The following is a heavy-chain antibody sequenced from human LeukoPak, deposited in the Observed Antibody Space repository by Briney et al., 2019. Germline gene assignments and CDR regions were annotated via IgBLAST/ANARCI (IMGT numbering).Heavy chain of an antibody. Sequence: SETLSLTCTVSGGSISSSSYYWGWIRQPPGKGLEWIGSIYYSGSTYYNPSLKSRVTISVDTSKNQFSLKLSSVTAADTAVYYCARAKWSDDAFDIWGQGTVVTVSS. CDR3: ARAKWSDDAFDI. CDR2: IYYSGST. CDR1: GGSISSSSYY. D-gene: IGHD2-15*01. J-gene: IGHJ3*02. V-gene: IGHV4-39*07.